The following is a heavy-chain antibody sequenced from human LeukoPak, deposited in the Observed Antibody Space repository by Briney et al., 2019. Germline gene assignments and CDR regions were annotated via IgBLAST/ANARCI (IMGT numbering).Heavy chain of an antibody. CDR2: FDPEDGET. CDR3: ATDLGTGGAGSQNV. Sequence: APVKVSCKVSGYTPTELSMHWVRQAPGKGLEWMGGFDPEDGETIYAQKFQGRVTMTEDTSTDTAYMELSSLRSEDTAVYYCATDLGTGGAGSQNVWGKGTTVTVSS. J-gene: IGHJ6*04. D-gene: IGHD3-10*01. CDR1: GYTPTELS. V-gene: IGHV1-24*01.